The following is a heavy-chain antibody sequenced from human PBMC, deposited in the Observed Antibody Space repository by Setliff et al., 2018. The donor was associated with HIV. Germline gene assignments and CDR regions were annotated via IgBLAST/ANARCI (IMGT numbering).Heavy chain of an antibody. D-gene: IGHD5-12*01. CDR2: ISATTGDT. CDR1: GFTFSTYA. Sequence: GGSLRLSCAASGFTFSTYAMSWVRQAPGRGLEWVSAISATTGDTYYADSVKGRFTISRDNAKNSLYLQMNSLRAEDMAVYYCVGGFYAGYWGQGTLVTVSS. V-gene: IGHV3-23*01. CDR3: VGGFYAGY. J-gene: IGHJ4*02.